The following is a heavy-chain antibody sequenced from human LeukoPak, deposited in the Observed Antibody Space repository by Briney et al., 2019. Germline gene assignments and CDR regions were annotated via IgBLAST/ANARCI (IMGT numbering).Heavy chain of an antibody. Sequence: GGSLRLSCAASGFTFSSYAMSWVRQAPGKGMEWVSAISGSGGSTYYADSVKGRFTISRDNSKNTLYLQMNSLRAEDTAVYYCAKDRHGSGCYYNYWGQGTLVTVSS. V-gene: IGHV3-23*01. CDR2: ISGSGGST. J-gene: IGHJ4*02. CDR1: GFTFSSYA. D-gene: IGHD3-10*01. CDR3: AKDRHGSGCYYNY.